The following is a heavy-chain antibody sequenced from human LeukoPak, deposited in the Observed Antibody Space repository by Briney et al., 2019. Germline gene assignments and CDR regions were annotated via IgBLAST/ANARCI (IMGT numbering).Heavy chain of an antibody. CDR2: VNLDGSDT. D-gene: IGHD3-10*01. J-gene: IGHJ4*02. Sequence: GGALRLSCAASGVTFSSHWMSWVRHAPAKGMGWVANVNLDGSDTYYVDSVKGRFTISRDNATNSLYLQMSSLRGEDTAVYYCARAHRGLFDYWGQGTLVTVSS. CDR1: GVTFSSHW. CDR3: ARAHRGLFDY. V-gene: IGHV3-7*04.